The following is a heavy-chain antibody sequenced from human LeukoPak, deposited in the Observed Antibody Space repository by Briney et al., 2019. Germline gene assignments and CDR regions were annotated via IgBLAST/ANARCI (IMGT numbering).Heavy chain of an antibody. CDR1: GSTFNNSA. CDR3: AKLGVSTVTRWGP. Sequence: GGSLRLSCAASGSTFNNSAMTWVRQAPGKGLEWVSVISGGGSTRKYADSVKGRFSISRDNAKNTLYLQMNSLRAEDTAVYYCAKLGVSTVTRWGPWGQGTLVTVSS. V-gene: IGHV3-23*01. J-gene: IGHJ5*02. CDR2: ISGGGSTR. D-gene: IGHD4-11*01.